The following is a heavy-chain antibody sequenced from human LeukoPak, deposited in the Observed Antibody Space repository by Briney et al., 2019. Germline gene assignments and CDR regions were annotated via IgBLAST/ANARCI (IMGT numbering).Heavy chain of an antibody. V-gene: IGHV3-23*01. CDR1: GFTFTNYA. CDR2: ISGSGSSA. J-gene: IGHJ4*02. CDR3: AKGPQPGGASRFDY. D-gene: IGHD1-1*01. Sequence: GGSLRLSCAASGFTFTNYAMSWVRQAPGKRLEWVSTISGSGSSAYYADSVKGRFTITRENSENTLYLQKNSLRVEDTAVYYCAKGPQPGGASRFDYWGQGTLVTVSS.